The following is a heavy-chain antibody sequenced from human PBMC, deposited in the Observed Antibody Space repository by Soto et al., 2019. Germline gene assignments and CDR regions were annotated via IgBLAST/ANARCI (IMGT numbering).Heavy chain of an antibody. J-gene: IGHJ4*02. CDR3: AKDLPPTVGFDY. D-gene: IGHD4-17*01. Sequence: GSLRLSCAASGFTFSSYGMHWVRQAPGKGLEWVAVISYDGSNKYYADSVKGRFTISRDNSKNTLYLQMNSLRAEDTAVYYCAKDLPPTVGFDYWGQGTLVTVSS. V-gene: IGHV3-30*18. CDR2: ISYDGSNK. CDR1: GFTFSSYG.